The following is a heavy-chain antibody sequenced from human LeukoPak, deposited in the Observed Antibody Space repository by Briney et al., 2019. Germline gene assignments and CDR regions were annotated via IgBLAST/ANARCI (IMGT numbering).Heavy chain of an antibody. CDR2: ISSSSSYI. CDR1: GFIFSNYG. J-gene: IGHJ4*02. V-gene: IGHV3-21*01. Sequence: PGGSLRLSCAASGFIFSNYGMHWVRQAPGKGLEWVSSISSSSSYIYYADSVKGRFTISRDNAKNSLYLQMNSLRAEDTAVYYCARSRESDYWGQGTLVTVSS. D-gene: IGHD3-10*01. CDR3: ARSRESDY.